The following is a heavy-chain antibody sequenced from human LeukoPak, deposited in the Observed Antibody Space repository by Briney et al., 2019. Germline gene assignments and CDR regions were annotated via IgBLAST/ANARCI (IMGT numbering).Heavy chain of an antibody. D-gene: IGHD4-17*01. J-gene: IGHJ4*02. CDR3: ARHSYGDYVVYSDY. CDR2: INHSGST. CDR1: GGSFSGYY. V-gene: IGHV4-34*01. Sequence: SETLSLTCAVYGGSFSGYYWSWIRQPPGKGLEWIGEINHSGSTNYNPSLKSRVTISVDTSKNQFSLKLSSVTAADTAVYYCARHSYGDYVVYSDYWGQGTLVTVSS.